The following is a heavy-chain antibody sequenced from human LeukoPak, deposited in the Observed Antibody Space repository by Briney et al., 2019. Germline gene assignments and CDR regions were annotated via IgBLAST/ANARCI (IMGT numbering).Heavy chain of an antibody. Sequence: ASVKVSCKASGYTFTSYGIRWVRQAPGQGLEWMGWISAYNGNTNYAQKLQGRVTMTTDTSTSTAYMELRSLRSDDTAVYYCARDKSGAYYDFWSGYYISGMDVWGQGTTVTVSS. CDR2: ISAYNGNT. J-gene: IGHJ6*02. CDR3: ARDKSGAYYDFWSGYYISGMDV. D-gene: IGHD3-3*01. V-gene: IGHV1-18*01. CDR1: GYTFTSYG.